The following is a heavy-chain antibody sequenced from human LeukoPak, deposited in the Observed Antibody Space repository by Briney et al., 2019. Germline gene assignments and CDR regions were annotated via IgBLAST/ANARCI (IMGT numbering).Heavy chain of an antibody. CDR2: IYYSGST. V-gene: IGHV4-39*07. CDR1: GGSISSSSYY. J-gene: IGHJ4*02. CDR3: ARNYLYYDFWSGYYTGYYFDY. D-gene: IGHD3-3*01. Sequence: SETLSLTCTVSGGSISSSSYYWGWIRQPPGKGLEWIGSIYYSGSTYYNPSLKSRVTISVGTSKNQFSLKLSSVTAADTAVYYCARNYLYYDFWSGYYTGYYFDYWGQGTLVTVSS.